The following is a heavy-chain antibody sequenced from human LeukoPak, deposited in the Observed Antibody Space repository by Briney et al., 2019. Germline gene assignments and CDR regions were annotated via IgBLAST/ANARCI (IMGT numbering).Heavy chain of an antibody. Sequence: SETLSLTCTVSGGSISSYYWSWIRQPPGKGLEWIGYIYYSGSTNYNPSLKSRVTISIDTSKNQFSLKLSSVTAADTAVYYCARAPSYCSSSSCYVMAFDPWGQGTLVTVSS. CDR1: GGSISSYY. CDR3: ARAPSYCSSSSCYVMAFDP. D-gene: IGHD2-2*01. J-gene: IGHJ5*02. CDR2: IYYSGST. V-gene: IGHV4-59*01.